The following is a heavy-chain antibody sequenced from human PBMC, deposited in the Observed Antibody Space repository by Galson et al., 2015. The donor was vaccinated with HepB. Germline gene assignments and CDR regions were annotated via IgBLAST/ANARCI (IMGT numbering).Heavy chain of an antibody. CDR2: INPNNGGT. V-gene: IGHV1-2*06. CDR1: GYTFTNYY. CDR3: ARVDNSWYGALGY. D-gene: IGHD6-13*01. J-gene: IGHJ4*02. Sequence: SVKVSCKASGYTFTNYYIHWVRQAPGQGLEWMGRINPNNGGTNYAQKFQGRVTLTRDTSINTAYMELSRLTSDDTAVYFCARVDNSWYGALGYWGQGTLVIVSS.